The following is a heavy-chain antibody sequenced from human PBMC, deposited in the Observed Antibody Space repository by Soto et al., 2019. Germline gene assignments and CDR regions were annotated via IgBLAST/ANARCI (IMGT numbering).Heavy chain of an antibody. CDR2: IKSKTDGGTT. J-gene: IGHJ4*01. V-gene: IGHV3-15*01. CDR3: TSRVPTMTQMDY. D-gene: IGHD3-22*01. Sequence: GGSLRLSCAASGFTFSNAWMSWVRQAPGKGLEWVGRIKSKTDGGTTDYAAPVKGRFTISRDDSKNTLYLQMNSLKTEDTAVYYCTSRVPTMTQMDYWGQEPWSPSPQ. CDR1: GFTFSNAW.